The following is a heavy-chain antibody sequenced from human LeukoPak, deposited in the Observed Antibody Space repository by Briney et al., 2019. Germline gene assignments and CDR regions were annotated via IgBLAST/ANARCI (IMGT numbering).Heavy chain of an antibody. D-gene: IGHD3-10*01. Sequence: LSSTFDLSGASFRTYYWSWFPQSPEKGLEWMGEVNNSGHTNYNPALKGRVTISVDTSKNQLSLKQSWVTAADTALYYCAGRLYGSDYWGQGILVTVSS. CDR2: VNNSGHT. CDR3: AGRLYGSDY. CDR1: GASFRTYY. V-gene: IGHV4-34*01. J-gene: IGHJ4*02.